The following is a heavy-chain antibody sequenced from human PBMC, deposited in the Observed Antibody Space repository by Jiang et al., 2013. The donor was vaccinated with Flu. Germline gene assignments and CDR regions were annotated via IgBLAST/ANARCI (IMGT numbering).Heavy chain of an antibody. CDR2: INPSGGST. Sequence: QLVESGAEVKKPGASVKVSCKASGYTFTSYYMHWVRQAPGQGLEWMGIINPSGGSTSYAQKFQGRVTMTRDTSTSTVYMELSSLRSEDTAVYYCARGLTPELWELNEEYCQHWGQGTLVTVSS. D-gene: IGHD1-26*01. V-gene: IGHV1-46*01. J-gene: IGHJ1*01. CDR1: GYTFTSYY. CDR3: ARGLTPELWELNEEYCQH.